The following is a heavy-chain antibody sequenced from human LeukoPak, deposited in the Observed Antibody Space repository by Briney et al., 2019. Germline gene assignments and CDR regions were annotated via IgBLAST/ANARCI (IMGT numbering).Heavy chain of an antibody. D-gene: IGHD2-2*01. CDR3: AKDYCSSSSCYYNY. J-gene: IGHJ4*02. V-gene: IGHV3-9*01. Sequence: PGGSLRLSCEASGFTFDDYAMHWVRQAPGKGLEWVSGISWNSGSIDYADSVKGRFTISRDNAKNSLYLQMNSLRAEDTALYYCAKDYCSSSSCYYNYWGQGTLVTVSS. CDR2: ISWNSGSI. CDR1: GFTFDDYA.